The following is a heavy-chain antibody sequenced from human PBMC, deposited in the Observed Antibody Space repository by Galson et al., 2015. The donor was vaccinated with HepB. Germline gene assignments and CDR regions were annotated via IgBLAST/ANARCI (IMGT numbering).Heavy chain of an antibody. CDR1: GFTFRRSG. CDR3: ATRGTEHFDF. Sequence: SLRLSCAASGFTFRRSGMNWVRQAPGMGLEWVSTIGELTTDTHYADSVKGRFASSRDNSRNTVYLQMTTLRAEDTAIYYCATRGTEHFDFWGQGTLVIVSS. D-gene: IGHD3-16*01. V-gene: IGHV3-23*01. CDR2: IGELTTDT. J-gene: IGHJ4*02.